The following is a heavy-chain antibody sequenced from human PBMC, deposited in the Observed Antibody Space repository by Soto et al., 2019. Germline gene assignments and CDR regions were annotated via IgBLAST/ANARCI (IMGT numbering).Heavy chain of an antibody. CDR2: ISYDGSNE. CDR1: GFTFRSFP. V-gene: IGHV3-30-3*01. CDR3: VRDDYYDKTLDY. Sequence: GGSLRLSCAASGFTFRSFPMHWVRQAPGKGLEWVAVISYDGSNEYYADSVKGRFTISRDNSKNTLYLQMNSLRVEDTAVYFCVRDDYYDKTLDYWGQGTLVTVSS. D-gene: IGHD3-22*01. J-gene: IGHJ4*02.